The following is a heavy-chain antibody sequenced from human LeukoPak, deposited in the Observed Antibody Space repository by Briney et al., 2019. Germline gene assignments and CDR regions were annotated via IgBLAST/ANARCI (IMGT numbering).Heavy chain of an antibody. CDR3: AREVTPYNCDDSSGCYDAFDI. V-gene: IGHV3-9*01. CDR1: GFTFDDYA. J-gene: IGHJ3*02. CDR2: ISWNRGTI. D-gene: IGHD3-22*01. Sequence: GGSLRLSCAASGFTFDDYAMHWVRQAPGKGLEWVSGISWNRGTIGYADSVKGRFTISRDNSKNTLYLQMNSLSAEDTAVYYCAREVTPYNCDDSSGCYDAFDIWGQGTMVTVSS.